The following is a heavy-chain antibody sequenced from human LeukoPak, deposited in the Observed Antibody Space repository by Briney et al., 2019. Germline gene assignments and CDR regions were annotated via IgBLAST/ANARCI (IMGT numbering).Heavy chain of an antibody. CDR1: GYTFTGYY. J-gene: IGHJ3*02. V-gene: IGHV1-2*02. CDR3: ARVRYYDSSGSIHDAFDI. D-gene: IGHD3-22*01. CDR2: INPNSGGT. Sequence: AASVKVSCKASGYTFTGYYMHWVRQAPGQGLEWMGWINPNSGGTNCAQKFQGRVTMTRDTSISTAYMELSRLRSDDTAVYYCARVRYYDSSGSIHDAFDIWGQGTMVTVSS.